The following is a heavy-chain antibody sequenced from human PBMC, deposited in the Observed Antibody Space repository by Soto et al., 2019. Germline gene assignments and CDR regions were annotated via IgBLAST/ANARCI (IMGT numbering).Heavy chain of an antibody. J-gene: IGHJ6*02. Sequence: VGSLRLSCAASGFTFSSYGMHWVRQAPGKGLEWVAVISYDGSNKYYADSVKGRFTISRDNSKNTLYLQMNSLRAEDTAVYYCAKSKGYFASPYYGMDVWGQGTTVTVSS. CDR3: AKSKGYFASPYYGMDV. D-gene: IGHD3-9*01. V-gene: IGHV3-30*18. CDR2: ISYDGSNK. CDR1: GFTFSSYG.